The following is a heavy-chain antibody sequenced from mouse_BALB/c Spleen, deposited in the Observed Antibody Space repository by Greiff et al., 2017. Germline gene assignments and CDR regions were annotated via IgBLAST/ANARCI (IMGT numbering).Heavy chain of an antibody. D-gene: IGHD1-1*01. CDR1: GYTFTSYW. J-gene: IGHJ2*01. CDR3: ARSDYGSSYALDY. Sequence: VQLQESWAELAKPGASVKMSCKASGYTFTSYWMHWVKQRPGQGLEWIGYINPSTGYTEYNQKFKDKATLTADKSSSTAYMQLSSLTSEDSAVYYCARSDYGSSYALDYWGQGTTLTVSS. CDR2: INPSTGYT. V-gene: IGHV1-7*01.